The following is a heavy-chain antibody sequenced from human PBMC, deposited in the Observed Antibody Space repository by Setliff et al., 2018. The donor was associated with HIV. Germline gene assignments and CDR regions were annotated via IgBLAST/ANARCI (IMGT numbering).Heavy chain of an antibody. CDR2: IKQDESEE. V-gene: IGHV3-7*03. J-gene: IGHJ4*02. CDR3: AREAYRLPWIDN. Sequence: SLRLSCAASGFTFSSHWMSWVRQAPGKGLEWVANIKQDESEEWYADSVKGRFTISRDNTKNSLYLQINSLSAEDTAVYYCAREAYRLPWIDNWGQGTLVTVSS. CDR1: GFTFSSHW. D-gene: IGHD1-1*01.